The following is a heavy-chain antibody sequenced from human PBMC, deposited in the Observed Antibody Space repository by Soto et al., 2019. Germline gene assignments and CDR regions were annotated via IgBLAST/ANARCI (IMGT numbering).Heavy chain of an antibody. CDR2: IIPIFGTA. Sequence: QVQLVQSGAEVKKPGSSVKVSCKASGGTFSSYAISWVRQAPGQGLEWMGGIIPIFGTANYAQKLQGRVTITADESTSTAYMELSSLRSEATAVYYCASRLTIFGVVTPFDYWGQGTLVTVSS. V-gene: IGHV1-69*01. CDR1: GGTFSSYA. J-gene: IGHJ4*02. CDR3: ASRLTIFGVVTPFDY. D-gene: IGHD3-3*01.